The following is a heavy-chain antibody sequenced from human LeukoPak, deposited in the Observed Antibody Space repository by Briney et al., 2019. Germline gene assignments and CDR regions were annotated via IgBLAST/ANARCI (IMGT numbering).Heavy chain of an antibody. CDR3: AKDTWLVAVGIQVFDY. CDR2: IKEDGSEK. D-gene: IGHD6-19*01. J-gene: IGHJ4*02. Sequence: GGSLRLSCAASGFSFSSYWMSWVRQPPGKGLEWVANIKEDGSEKNYVDSVKGRFTTSRDNAKSSVYLQMNGLRAEDTAMYYCAKDTWLVAVGIQVFDYWGQGILVTVSS. CDR1: GFSFSSYW. V-gene: IGHV3-7*03.